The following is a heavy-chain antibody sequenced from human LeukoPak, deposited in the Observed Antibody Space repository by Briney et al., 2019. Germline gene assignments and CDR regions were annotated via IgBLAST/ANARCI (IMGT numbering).Heavy chain of an antibody. CDR3: ARQGRRIAAAGNNWFDP. V-gene: IGHV4-39*07. CDR1: GGSISSSSYY. Sequence: SETLSLTCTVSGGSISSSSYYWGWIRQPPGKGLEWIGSIYYSGSTYYNPSLKSRVTISVDTSKNQFSLKLSSVTAADTAVYYCARQGRRIAAAGNNWFDPWGQGTLVTVSS. CDR2: IYYSGST. D-gene: IGHD6-13*01. J-gene: IGHJ5*02.